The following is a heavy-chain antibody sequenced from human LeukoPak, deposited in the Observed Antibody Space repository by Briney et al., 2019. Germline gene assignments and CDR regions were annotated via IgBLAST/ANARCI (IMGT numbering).Heavy chain of an antibody. J-gene: IGHJ4*02. V-gene: IGHV3-21*04. Sequence: GGSLRLSCAASGFTFSSYSMNWVRQAPGKGLEWVSSISSSSSYIYYADSVKGRFTISRDNAKNSLYLQMNSLRAEDTAVYYCAKEGPYDSSGYYYDYWGQGTLVTVSS. CDR2: ISSSSSYI. CDR3: AKEGPYDSSGYYYDY. D-gene: IGHD3-22*01. CDR1: GFTFSSYS.